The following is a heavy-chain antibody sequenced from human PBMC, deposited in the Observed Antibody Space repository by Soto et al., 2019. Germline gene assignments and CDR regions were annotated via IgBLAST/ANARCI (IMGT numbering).Heavy chain of an antibody. D-gene: IGHD3-9*01. J-gene: IGHJ4*02. CDR3: ARDPSGRILTGYFDY. Sequence: ASVKVSCKASGYTFTSYYMHWVRQAPGQGLEWMGIVNPSGGSTSYAQKFQGRVTMTRDTSTSTVYMELSSLRSEDTAVYYCARDPSGRILTGYFDYWGQGTLVTVSS. CDR2: VNPSGGST. V-gene: IGHV1-46*01. CDR1: GYTFTSYY.